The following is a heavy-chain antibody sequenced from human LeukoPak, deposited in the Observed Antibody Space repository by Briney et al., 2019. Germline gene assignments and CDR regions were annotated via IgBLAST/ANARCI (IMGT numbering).Heavy chain of an antibody. D-gene: IGHD4-17*01. CDR2: MSYDGSNK. V-gene: IGHV3-30*04. CDR1: GFTFSSYA. CDR3: ARAGDSDYGDYTWAN. J-gene: IGHJ4*02. Sequence: GGSLRLSCAASGFTFSSYAMHWVRQAPGKGLEWVAVMSYDGSNKYYADSVKGRFTISRDNSKNTLYLQMNSLRAEDTAVYYCARAGDSDYGDYTWANWGQGTLVTVSS.